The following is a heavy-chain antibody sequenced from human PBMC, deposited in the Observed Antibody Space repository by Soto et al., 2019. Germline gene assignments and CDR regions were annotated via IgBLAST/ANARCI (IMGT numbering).Heavy chain of an antibody. CDR3: VRFLETDGMDV. CDR1: GFTFSGSA. CDR2: IRSKANSYAT. Sequence: GGSLRLSCAASGFTFSGSAMHWVRQASGKGLEWVGRIRSKANSYATAYAASVKGRFTISRDDSKNTAYLQMNSLKTEDTAVYYCVRFLETDGMDVWGQGTTVTVSS. V-gene: IGHV3-73*01. J-gene: IGHJ6*02. D-gene: IGHD3-3*01.